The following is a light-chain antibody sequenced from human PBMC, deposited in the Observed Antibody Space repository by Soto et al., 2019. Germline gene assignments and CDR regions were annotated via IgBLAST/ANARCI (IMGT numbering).Light chain of an antibody. V-gene: IGKV3-20*01. CDR2: GAS. J-gene: IGKJ3*01. CDR1: QSVSSSN. Sequence: PGERATLSCRASQSVSSSNLAWYQQKPGQAPRPLIYGASNRATGVPDRFSGSGSGTDFALTISRLEPEDFAVYYCQQYGVSLPVTFGPGTKVEIK. CDR3: QQYGVSLPVT.